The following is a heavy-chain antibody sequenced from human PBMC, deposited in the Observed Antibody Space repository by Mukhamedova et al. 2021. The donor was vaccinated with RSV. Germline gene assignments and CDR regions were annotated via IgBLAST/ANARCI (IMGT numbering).Heavy chain of an antibody. Sequence: SGYGMHWVRQAPGKGLEWVSIIWSDGSNKYYADSVKGRFTISRDNSKNTLYLQMNSLRAEDTAVYYCARRSQGVYGMDVWGQGT. CDR1: SGYG. V-gene: IGHV3-33*01. CDR2: IWSDGSNK. CDR3: ARRSQGVYGMDV. J-gene: IGHJ6*02. D-gene: IGHD3-16*01.